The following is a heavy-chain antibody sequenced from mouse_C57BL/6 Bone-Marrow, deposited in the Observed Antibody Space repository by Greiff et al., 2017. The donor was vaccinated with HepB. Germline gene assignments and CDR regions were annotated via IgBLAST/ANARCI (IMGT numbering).Heavy chain of an antibody. D-gene: IGHD2-10*02. J-gene: IGHJ1*03. V-gene: IGHV6-3*01. CDR1: GFTFSNYW. CDR2: IRLKSDNYAT. CDR3: TGVWLLRRYWYFDV. Sequence: EVQVVESGGGLVQPGGSMKLSCVASGFTFSNYWMNWVRQSPEKGLEWVAQIRLKSDNYATHYAESVKGRFTISRDDSKSSVYLQMNNLRAEDTGIYYCTGVWLLRRYWYFDVWGTGTTVTVSS.